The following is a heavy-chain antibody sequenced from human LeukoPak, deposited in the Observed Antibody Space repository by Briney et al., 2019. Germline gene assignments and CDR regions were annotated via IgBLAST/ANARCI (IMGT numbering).Heavy chain of an antibody. Sequence: SETLSLTCTVSGGSISSYYWSWIRQPPGKGLEWIGYIYYSGSTNYNPSLKSRVTISVDTSKNQFSLKLSSVTAADTAVYYCARGYTVYYYYMDVWGKGTTVTVSS. CDR1: GGSISSYY. J-gene: IGHJ6*03. D-gene: IGHD5-18*01. CDR3: ARGYTVYYYYMDV. V-gene: IGHV4-59*01. CDR2: IYYSGST.